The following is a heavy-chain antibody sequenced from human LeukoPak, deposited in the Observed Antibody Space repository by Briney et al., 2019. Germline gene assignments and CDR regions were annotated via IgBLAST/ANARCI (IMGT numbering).Heavy chain of an antibody. J-gene: IGHJ4*02. Sequence: PSETLSLTCTVSGGSMSSYSWSWIRQPPGEGLEWIGFIYYSGSTNYNPSLKSRVTISVDTSKNQFSLKVNSVTAADTAVYYCARHRTSGWGLDYWGRGTLVTVSS. CDR3: ARHRTSGWGLDY. V-gene: IGHV4-59*08. CDR1: GGSMSSYS. D-gene: IGHD6-19*01. CDR2: IYYSGST.